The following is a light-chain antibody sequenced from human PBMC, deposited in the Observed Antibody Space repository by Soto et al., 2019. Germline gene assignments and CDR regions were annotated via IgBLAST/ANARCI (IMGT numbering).Light chain of an antibody. V-gene: IGLV2-8*01. CDR3: SSYAGSNNPVV. J-gene: IGLJ2*01. Sequence: QSALTQPPSASGSPGQSVTIPCTGTSSDVGSYKYVSWYQQHPGKAPKLMIYEVSQRPSGVPDRFSGSKSGNPASLTVSGLQADDEADYYCSSYAGSNNPVVFGGGTKLTVL. CDR2: EVS. CDR1: SSDVGSYKY.